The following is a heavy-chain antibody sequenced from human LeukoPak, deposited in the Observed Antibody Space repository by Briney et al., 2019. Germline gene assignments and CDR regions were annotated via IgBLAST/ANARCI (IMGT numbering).Heavy chain of an antibody. CDR3: AKDPYYDSSGYFDY. J-gene: IGHJ4*02. D-gene: IGHD3-22*01. Sequence: GGSLRLSCAASGFTFSSYAMHWVRQAPGKGLEWVSGISWNSGSIGYADSVKGRFTISRDNAKNSLYLQMNSLRAEDTALYYCAKDPYYDSSGYFDYWGQGTLVTVSS. CDR1: GFTFSSYA. V-gene: IGHV3-9*01. CDR2: ISWNSGSI.